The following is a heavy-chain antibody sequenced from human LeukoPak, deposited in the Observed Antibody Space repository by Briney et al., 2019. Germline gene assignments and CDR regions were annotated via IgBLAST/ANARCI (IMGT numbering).Heavy chain of an antibody. CDR2: FYASGTT. CDR1: GGSIVSHY. D-gene: IGHD6-13*01. J-gene: IGHJ4*02. V-gene: IGHV4-4*07. Sequence: SETLSLICTVSGGSIVSHYWNWIRQPAGRGLEWIGRFYASGTTNTSPSLNSRVTMSVDTSKNQFSLKLSSVTAADTAVYYCAKDSSTWGNLAGHFDSWGQGTLVTVSS. CDR3: AKDSSTWGNLAGHFDS.